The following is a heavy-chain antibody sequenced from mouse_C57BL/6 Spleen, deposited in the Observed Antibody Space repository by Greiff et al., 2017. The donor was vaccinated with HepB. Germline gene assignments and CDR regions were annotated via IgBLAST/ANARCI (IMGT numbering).Heavy chain of an antibody. CDR3: AGSSSYFHDYAMDD. J-gene: IGHJ4*01. D-gene: IGHD1-1*01. Sequence: EVKLMESGGGLVKPGGSLKLSCAASGFTFSDYGMHWVRQAPEKGLEWVAYISSGSSTIYYADTVKGRFTISRDNAKNTMFLQMTSLRSEDAAMYYCAGSSSYFHDYAMDDWGQGTSVTVYS. CDR2: ISSGSSTI. CDR1: GFTFSDYG. V-gene: IGHV5-17*01.